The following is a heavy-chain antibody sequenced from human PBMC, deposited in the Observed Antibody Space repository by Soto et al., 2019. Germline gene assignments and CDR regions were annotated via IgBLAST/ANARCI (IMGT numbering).Heavy chain of an antibody. D-gene: IGHD2-21*02. J-gene: IGHJ2*01. CDR3: TRHALQYCGGDCYLLPYFDL. CDR1: GFTFSGSA. V-gene: IGHV3-73*02. Sequence: EVQLVESGGGLVQPGGSLKLSCAASGFTFSGSAMHWVRQASGKGLEWVGRIRSKANNYATAYAASVKGRFTISRDDSKKTAYLQMNRLKTEDTAVYYCTRHALQYCGGDCYLLPYFDLWGRGTLVTVSS. CDR2: IRSKANNYAT.